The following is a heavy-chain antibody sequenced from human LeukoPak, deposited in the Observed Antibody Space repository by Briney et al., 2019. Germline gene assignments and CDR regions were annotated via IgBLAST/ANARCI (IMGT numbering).Heavy chain of an antibody. CDR2: INPNSGGT. V-gene: IGHV1-2*02. CDR1: GYTFTGYF. D-gene: IGHD4-23*01. J-gene: IGHJ4*02. Sequence: ASVKVSFKAAGYTFTGYFMHWVRQAPGQGREWMGWINPNSGGTKYAQKFQGRVTMTRDKSITTAYMELSRLTSDDTAVYYCARGRGAATTVVTATLDDYWGQGTLVTVS. CDR3: ARGRGAATTVVTATLDDY.